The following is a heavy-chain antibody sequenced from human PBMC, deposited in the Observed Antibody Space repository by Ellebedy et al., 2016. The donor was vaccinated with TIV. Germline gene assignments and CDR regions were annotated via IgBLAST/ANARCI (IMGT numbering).Heavy chain of an antibody. CDR1: GFTFSSYA. Sequence: PGGSLRLSCAASGFTFSSYAMSWVRQAPGKGLEWVSAISGSDGSTYYADSVKGRFPISRDNSKNTLYPQMNSLRAEDTAVYYCASYVDTAMVFDYWGQGTLVTVSS. J-gene: IGHJ4*02. V-gene: IGHV3-23*01. D-gene: IGHD5-18*01. CDR2: ISGSDGST. CDR3: ASYVDTAMVFDY.